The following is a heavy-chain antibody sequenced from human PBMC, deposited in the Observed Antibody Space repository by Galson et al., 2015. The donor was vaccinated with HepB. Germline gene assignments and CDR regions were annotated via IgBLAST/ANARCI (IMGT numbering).Heavy chain of an antibody. CDR2: IWYDGSKQ. J-gene: IGHJ3*02. Sequence: SLRLSCAAPGFTFSGYGMHWVRQAPGKGLEWVAVIWYDGSKQYYADSVKGRFTISRDNSGNTLYMQMNSLRVEDTAVYYCARYQGDWGAFDIWGQGTMVTVSS. CDR1: GFTFSGYG. CDR3: ARYQGDWGAFDI. D-gene: IGHD7-27*01. V-gene: IGHV3-33*01.